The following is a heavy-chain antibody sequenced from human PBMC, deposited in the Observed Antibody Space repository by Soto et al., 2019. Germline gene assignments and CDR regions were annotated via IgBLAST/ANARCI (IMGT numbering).Heavy chain of an antibody. CDR3: AKVGKGWDYLDY. CDR1: GFTFSDYG. J-gene: IGHJ4*02. D-gene: IGHD6-13*01. V-gene: IGHV3-30*18. CDR2: ISYDGSKK. Sequence: QVQVVESGGGVVQPGRSLRLSCAASGFTFSDYGMHWVRQAPGKGLEWVAVISYDGSKKYYADSVKGRFTTSRDNSKNTLYLQMNSLRTEDTAVYYCAKVGKGWDYLDYWGQGTLVTVSS.